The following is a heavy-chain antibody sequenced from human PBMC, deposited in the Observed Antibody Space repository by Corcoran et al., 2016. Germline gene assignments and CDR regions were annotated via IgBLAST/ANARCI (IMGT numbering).Heavy chain of an antibody. V-gene: IGHV6-1*01. CDR2: THYRSKWYN. CDR1: GDSVSSNSAA. CDR3: AREYWSSTSGYSGWAYTYYYYYGMDV. J-gene: IGHJ6*02. Sequence: QVQLQQSGPGLVKPSQTLSLTCAISGDSVSSNSAAWNWIRQSPSRGLEWLGRTHYRSKWYNDYAVSVKSRITINPETSKNQFSLQLNSVTPEDTAVYYWAREYWSSTSGYSGWAYTYYYYYGMDVWGQGTTVTVSS. D-gene: IGHD2-2*01.